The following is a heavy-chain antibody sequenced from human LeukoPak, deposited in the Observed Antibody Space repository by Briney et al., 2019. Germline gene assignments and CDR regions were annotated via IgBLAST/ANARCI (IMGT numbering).Heavy chain of an antibody. J-gene: IGHJ4*02. Sequence: SETLSLTCTVSGGSISSTAYYWGWIRQPPGKGLEWIQSFSYSGGTYYNPSLKSRLTISTDTSRNQFSLRLNSVTAADTAVYYCARDIGDGSGWYGWGQGVLVTVSS. D-gene: IGHD6-19*01. CDR3: ARDIGDGSGWYG. CDR2: FSYSGGT. V-gene: IGHV4-39*07. CDR1: GGSISSTAYY.